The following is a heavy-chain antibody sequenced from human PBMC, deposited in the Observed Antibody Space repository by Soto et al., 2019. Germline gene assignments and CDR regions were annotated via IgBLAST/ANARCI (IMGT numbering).Heavy chain of an antibody. J-gene: IGHJ5*02. D-gene: IGHD6-19*01. CDR3: ARDVGWLTHES. V-gene: IGHV3-7*01. Sequence: GGSLRLSCAASGFTFIRNWMGWVRQAPGKGLEWVGNIKEDGTEQYYGDSVRGRFTISRDNAKNSLCLQMNSLRVEDTALYYCARDVGWLTHESWGQGTLVTVSS. CDR2: IKEDGTEQ. CDR1: GFTFIRNW.